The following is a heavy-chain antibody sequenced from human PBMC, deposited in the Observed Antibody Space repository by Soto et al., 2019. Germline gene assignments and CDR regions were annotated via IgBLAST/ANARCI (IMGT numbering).Heavy chain of an antibody. J-gene: IGHJ4*02. CDR3: ARARTVTTSPHETTYFDY. V-gene: IGHV1-46*01. D-gene: IGHD4-17*01. CDR1: GYTFTSYY. CDR2: INPSGGST. Sequence: VASVKVSCKASGYTFTSYYMHWVRQAPGQGLEWMGIINPSGGSTSYAQKFQGRVTMTRDTSTSTVYMELSSLRSEDTAVYYCARARTVTTSPHETTYFDYWGQGTLVTVSS.